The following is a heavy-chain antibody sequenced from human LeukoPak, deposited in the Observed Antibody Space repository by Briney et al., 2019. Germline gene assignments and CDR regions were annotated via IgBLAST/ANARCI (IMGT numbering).Heavy chain of an antibody. D-gene: IGHD3-9*01. Sequence: GGSLRLSCTVSGFTVSSNSMSWVRQAPGKGLEWVSFIYSDNTHYSDSVKGRFTISRDNSKNTLYLQMNSLRAEDTAVYYCARDKYYDILTGWGQGTLVTVSS. V-gene: IGHV3-53*01. J-gene: IGHJ4*02. CDR2: IYSDNT. CDR1: GFTVSSNS. CDR3: ARDKYYDILTG.